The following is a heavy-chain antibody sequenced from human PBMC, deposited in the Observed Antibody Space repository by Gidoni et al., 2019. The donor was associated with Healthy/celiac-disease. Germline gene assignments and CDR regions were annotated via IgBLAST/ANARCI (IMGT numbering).Heavy chain of an antibody. D-gene: IGHD1-26*01. J-gene: IGHJ5*02. V-gene: IGHV3-21*01. CDR3: ARWYSGSYPLFDP. Sequence: EVQLVESGGGLVKPGGSLRLSCAASGFTFSSYSMNWVRQAPGKGLEWVSSISSSSSYTYYADSVKGRFTISRDNAKNSLYLQMNSLRAEDTAVYYCARWYSGSYPLFDPWGQGTLVTVSS. CDR2: ISSSSSYT. CDR1: GFTFSSYS.